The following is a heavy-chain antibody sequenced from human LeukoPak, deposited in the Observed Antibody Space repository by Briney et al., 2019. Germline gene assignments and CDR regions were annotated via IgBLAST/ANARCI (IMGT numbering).Heavy chain of an antibody. D-gene: IGHD2-2*01. CDR2: IYYSGST. J-gene: IGHJ3*02. V-gene: IGHV4-59*01. CDR1: GGSISGYY. Sequence: SETLSLTCTVSGGSISGYYWSWLRQPPGKGLEWIGYIYYSGSTNYNPSLKSRVTISVETSKNQFSLKLSSVTAADTAVYYCARVCPYAFHAFDIWGQGTMVTVSS. CDR3: ARVCPYAFHAFDI.